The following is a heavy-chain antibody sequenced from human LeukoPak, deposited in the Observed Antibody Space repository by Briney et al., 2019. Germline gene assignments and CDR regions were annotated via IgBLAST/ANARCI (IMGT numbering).Heavy chain of an antibody. Sequence: GSLRLSCAASGFTFGSYAMHWVRQAPGKGLEWVAVISYDGSNKYYADSVKGRFTISRDNSKNTLYLQMNSLRAEDTAVYYCARELHDYYYMDVWGKGTTVTVSS. D-gene: IGHD2-21*02. CDR2: ISYDGSNK. CDR1: GFTFGSYA. CDR3: ARELHDYYYMDV. V-gene: IGHV3-30-3*01. J-gene: IGHJ6*03.